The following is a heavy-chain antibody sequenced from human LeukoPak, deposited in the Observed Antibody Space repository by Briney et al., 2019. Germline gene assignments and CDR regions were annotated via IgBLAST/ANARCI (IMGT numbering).Heavy chain of an antibody. D-gene: IGHD6-13*01. V-gene: IGHV4-31*03. CDR3: AGLTSSRRAFDV. J-gene: IGHJ3*01. Sequence: SETLSLTCTVSGGSISSGGYYWSWIRQHPGKGLEWIGYIYYSGSTYYNPSLKSRVTISVDTSKNQFSLKLSSVTAADTAVYYCAGLTSSRRAFDVWGQGAMGTVSS. CDR2: IYYSGST. CDR1: GGSISSGGYY.